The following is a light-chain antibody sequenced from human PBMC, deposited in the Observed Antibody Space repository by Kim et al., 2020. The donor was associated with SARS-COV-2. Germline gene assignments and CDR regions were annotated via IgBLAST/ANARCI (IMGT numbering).Light chain of an antibody. CDR3: QAWDSSTWV. CDR1: KLGDKF. Sequence: SVSPGQTARITCSGDKLGDKFACWYQQKPGQSPVLVIYQDSKRPSGIPERFPGSNSGNTATLTISGTQAMDEADYYCQAWDSSTWVFGGGTQLTVL. J-gene: IGLJ3*02. CDR2: QDS. V-gene: IGLV3-1*01.